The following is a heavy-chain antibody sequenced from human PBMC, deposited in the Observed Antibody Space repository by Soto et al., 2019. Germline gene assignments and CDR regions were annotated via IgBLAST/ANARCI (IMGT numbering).Heavy chain of an antibody. CDR2: IGTRSDI. J-gene: IGHJ6*02. D-gene: IGHD2-21*02. CDR3: AREETAWPLAYGLDV. CDR1: GFTFSRYS. Sequence: GGSLRLSCAASGFTFSRYSMNWVRQAPGKGLEWVSSIGTRSDIYYAESVKGRFTISRDNAKNSLSLEMDSLRVEDTGVYYCAREETAWPLAYGLDVWGQGTTVTVSS. V-gene: IGHV3-21*01.